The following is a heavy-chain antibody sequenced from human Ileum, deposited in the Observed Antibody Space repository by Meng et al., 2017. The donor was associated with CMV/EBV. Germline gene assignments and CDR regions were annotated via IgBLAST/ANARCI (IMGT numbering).Heavy chain of an antibody. CDR3: ARGPRYDVWNGHYYFDN. Sequence: LILSCQASGFPFSSYWMRWVRQAPGKGLGCVANIKQDGSEKYYVDSVKGRFTISRDNAKNSLYLQMTSLRAEDTAVYDCARGPRYDVWNGHYYFDNWGQGTLVTVSS. D-gene: IGHD3-3*01. V-gene: IGHV3-7*01. CDR1: GFPFSSYW. CDR2: IKQDGSEK. J-gene: IGHJ4*01.